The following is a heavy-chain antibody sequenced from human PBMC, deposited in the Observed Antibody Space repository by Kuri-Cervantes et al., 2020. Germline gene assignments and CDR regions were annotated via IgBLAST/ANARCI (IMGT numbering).Heavy chain of an antibody. J-gene: IGHJ6*02. CDR2: ISAYNGNT. CDR1: GYTFTSYG. D-gene: IGHD3-10*01. CDR3: ARAGSRISMVGGTYGLDV. Sequence: ASVKVSCKASGYTFTSYGISWVRQAPGQGLEWMGWISAYNGNTNYAQKFQGRVTLTRDTSASTAYMELSSLRSEDTAVYYCARAGSRISMVGGTYGLDVWGQGTTVTVSS. V-gene: IGHV1-18*01.